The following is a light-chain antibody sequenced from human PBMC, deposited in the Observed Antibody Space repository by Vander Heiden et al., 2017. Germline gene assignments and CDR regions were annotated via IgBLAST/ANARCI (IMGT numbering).Light chain of an antibody. J-gene: IGKJ4*01. V-gene: IGKV1-39*01. Sequence: DIQMTQSPSTLPASVGDRVSITCRASQSISDHLNWYQQKAGEAPRLLIYTATSLQSGVPSRFSGSGSGTDFTLTISSLQPEDFATYYCQQSYSTLLTFGAGTKVEIK. CDR3: QQSYSTLLT. CDR2: TAT. CDR1: QSISDH.